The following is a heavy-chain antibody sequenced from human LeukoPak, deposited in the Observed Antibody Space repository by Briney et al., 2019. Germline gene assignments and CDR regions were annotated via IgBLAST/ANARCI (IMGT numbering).Heavy chain of an antibody. J-gene: IGHJ5*02. CDR3: ARLPTGYPNWFDP. V-gene: IGHV4-61*01. D-gene: IGHD3-9*01. CDR1: GGSVSSGSYY. CDR2: IYYSGST. Sequence: SETLSLTCTVSGGSVSSGSYYWSWIRQPPGKGLEWIGYIYYSGSTNYNPSLKSRVTISVDTSKNQFSLKLSSVTAADTAVYYCARLPTGYPNWFDPWGQGSLVTVSS.